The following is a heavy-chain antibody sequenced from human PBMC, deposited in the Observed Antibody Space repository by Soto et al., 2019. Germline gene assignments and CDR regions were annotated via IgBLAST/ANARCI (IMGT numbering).Heavy chain of an antibody. Sequence: QVQLVESGGGVVQPGRSLRLSCAASGFSFRNSAMHWVRQAPGKGLEWVAMISFDGYNKYYADSVRGRFTISRDSPKNTLYLQMSSLRPEDTAVYFCARDVSPHSNPSWFDPWGQGTLVTVSS. V-gene: IGHV3-30*04. CDR2: ISFDGYNK. J-gene: IGHJ5*02. D-gene: IGHD4-4*01. CDR3: ARDVSPHSNPSWFDP. CDR1: GFSFRNSA.